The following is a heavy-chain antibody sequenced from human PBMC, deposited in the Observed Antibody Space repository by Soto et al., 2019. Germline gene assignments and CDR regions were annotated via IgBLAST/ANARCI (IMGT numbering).Heavy chain of an antibody. J-gene: IGHJ5*02. D-gene: IGHD4-17*01. V-gene: IGHV3-9*01. CDR3: AKDVGGTVTNYAA. CDR1: GFAFDVYA. Sequence: EVQLVESGGGLVQPGTSLRLSCAASGFAFDVYAMHWVRQAPGKGLEWVSGISWNSDSIGYADTVKGRVTISRDNAKKSLYLQMNSLTAEDTALYYCAKDVGGTVTNYAAWGQGTLVTVSS. CDR2: ISWNSDSI.